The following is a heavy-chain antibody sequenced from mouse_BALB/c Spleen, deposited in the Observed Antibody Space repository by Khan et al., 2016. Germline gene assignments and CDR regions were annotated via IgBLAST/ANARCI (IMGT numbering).Heavy chain of an antibody. CDR3: ATSTSGYWYYLDC. CDR1: GYSIPSHYS. Sequence: QLEESGPDLVKPSQSLSLTCTVTGYSIPSHYSWHWIRHFPGNKLEWMGYIHYSGSTNYNPSLKSRISIIRDTSKTQFFLQLNSVPTEDTATDYCATSTSGYWYYLDCWSQGTALTVSS. CDR2: IHYSGST. V-gene: IGHV3-1*02. J-gene: IGHJ2*01. D-gene: IGHD3-1*01.